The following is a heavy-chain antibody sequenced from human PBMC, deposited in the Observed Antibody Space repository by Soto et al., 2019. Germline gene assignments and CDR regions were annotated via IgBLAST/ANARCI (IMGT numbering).Heavy chain of an antibody. CDR1: GFTVSSNY. D-gene: IGHD6-13*01. CDR3: ARDADSSSWYMY. J-gene: IGHJ4*02. Sequence: GGSLRLSCAASGFTVSSNYMSWVRQAPGKGLEWVSVIYSGGSTYYADSVKGRFTISRDNSKNTLYLQMNSLRAEDTAVYYCARDADSSSWYMYWGQGTLVTVSS. V-gene: IGHV3-66*01. CDR2: IYSGGST.